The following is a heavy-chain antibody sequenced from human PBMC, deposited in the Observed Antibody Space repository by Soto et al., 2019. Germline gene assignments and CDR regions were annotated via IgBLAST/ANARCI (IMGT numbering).Heavy chain of an antibody. CDR1: GFTFSGFG. CDR3: GRGGGGTYGGNSAHFDI. V-gene: IGHV3-33*01. Sequence: QVQLVESGGGVVQPGTSLRLSCEASGFTFSGFGMHWVRQAPGKGLEWVAVIWYDGSKKYYADCVKGRFTISRDNSKNALYLQRNSWRAEDTAVFYCGRGGGGTYGGNSAHFDIWGKGTLVPVSS. D-gene: IGHD4-17*01. CDR2: IWYDGSKK. J-gene: IGHJ3*02.